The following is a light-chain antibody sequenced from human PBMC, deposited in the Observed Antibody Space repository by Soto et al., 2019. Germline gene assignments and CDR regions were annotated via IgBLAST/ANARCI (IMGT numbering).Light chain of an antibody. V-gene: IGKV3-15*01. J-gene: IGKJ4*01. CDR3: QQYGDWPLT. CDR1: QSVGNN. CDR2: ATS. Sequence: EIVVTQSPATLSVSPGERATLSCRASQSVGNNFAWYQQKPGQAPRLLLFATSTRATGVPARFSGSGSGTEFTLTISSLQSEEFAVYYCQQYGDWPLTFGGGAKVEIE.